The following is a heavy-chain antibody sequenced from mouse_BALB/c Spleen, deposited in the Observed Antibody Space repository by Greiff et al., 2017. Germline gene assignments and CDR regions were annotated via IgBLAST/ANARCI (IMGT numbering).Heavy chain of an antibody. J-gene: IGHJ4*01. Sequence: VQLQQPGAELVKPGAPVKLSCKASGYTFTSYWMNWVKQRPGRGLEWIGRIDPSDSETHYNQKFKDKATLTVDKSSSTAYIQLSSLTSEDSAVYYCASVGRGYAMDYWGQGTSVTVSS. V-gene: IGHV1-69*02. CDR3: ASVGRGYAMDY. D-gene: IGHD4-1*01. CDR1: GYTFTSYW. CDR2: IDPSDSET.